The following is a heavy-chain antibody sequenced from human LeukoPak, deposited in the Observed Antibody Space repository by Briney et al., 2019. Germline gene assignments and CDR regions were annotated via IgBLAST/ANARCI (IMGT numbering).Heavy chain of an antibody. Sequence: GECLRISCQGSGYSFTSYWISWVRQMPGKGMAWMGRIDPSDSYTNYSPSFQGHVTISADKSISTAYLQWSSLKASDTAMYYCATGTRDIVVVVAATFSDYGMDVWGKGTTVTVSS. CDR1: GYSFTSYW. J-gene: IGHJ6*04. V-gene: IGHV5-10-1*01. CDR3: ATGTRDIVVVVAATFSDYGMDV. D-gene: IGHD2-15*01. CDR2: IDPSDSYT.